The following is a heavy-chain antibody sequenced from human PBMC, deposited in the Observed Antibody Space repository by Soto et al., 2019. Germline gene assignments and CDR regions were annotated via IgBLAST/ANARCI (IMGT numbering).Heavy chain of an antibody. D-gene: IGHD2-2*01. CDR2: ISYDGSKK. J-gene: IGHJ4*02. V-gene: IGHV3-30-3*01. Sequence: QVQLVESGGGVVQPGRSLRLSCAASGFTFSSYAMHWVRQAPGKGLEWVAVISYDGSKKYYADSVKGRFTISRDNSKNTLFLQMNSLRAEDTAVYYCARVCRLHSFDYWGPGTLVTVPS. CDR3: ARVCRLHSFDY. CDR1: GFTFSSYA.